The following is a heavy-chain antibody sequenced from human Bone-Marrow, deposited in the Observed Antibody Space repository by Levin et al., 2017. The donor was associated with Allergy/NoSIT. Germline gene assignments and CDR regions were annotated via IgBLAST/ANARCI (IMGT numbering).Heavy chain of an antibody. CDR2: INEDGRNK. D-gene: IGHD2-15*01. J-gene: IGHJ4*02. V-gene: IGHV3-7*01. CDR3: ARAISGYFDY. CDR1: GFSFSTYS. Sequence: LSLTCAASGFSFSTYSMSWVRQAPGKGLEWVASINEDGRNKDHVDSVKGRFTISRDNAKNSLSLQMNSLRDEDTAVYYCARAISGYFDYWGLGTLVSVSS.